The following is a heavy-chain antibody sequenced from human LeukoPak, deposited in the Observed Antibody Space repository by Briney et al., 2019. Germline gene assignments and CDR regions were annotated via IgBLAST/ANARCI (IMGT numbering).Heavy chain of an antibody. D-gene: IGHD4-17*01. CDR2: ISSSSSYI. V-gene: IGHV3-21*01. CDR3: ARDQGPLQDYGDYPYYFDY. CDR1: GFTFSSYS. J-gene: IGHJ4*02. Sequence: GGSLRLSCAASGFTFSSYSMNWVRQAPGKGLGWVSSISSSSSYIYYADSVKGRFTISRDNAKNSLYLQMNSLRAEDTAVYYCARDQGPLQDYGDYPYYFDYWGQGTLVTVSS.